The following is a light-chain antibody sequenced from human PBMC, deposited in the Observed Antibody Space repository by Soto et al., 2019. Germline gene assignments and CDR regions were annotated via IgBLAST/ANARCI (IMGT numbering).Light chain of an antibody. V-gene: IGLV2-23*01. J-gene: IGLJ2*01. Sequence: QSALTQPASVSGSPGQSITISCTGTFSDVGSYNIVSWYQQHPGKAPKLMIYEDTKRPSGVSNRFSGSKSGYTASLTISGLQAEDEADYYCCSYAGSSTVVFGGGTKVTVL. CDR1: FSDVGSYNI. CDR3: CSYAGSSTVV. CDR2: EDT.